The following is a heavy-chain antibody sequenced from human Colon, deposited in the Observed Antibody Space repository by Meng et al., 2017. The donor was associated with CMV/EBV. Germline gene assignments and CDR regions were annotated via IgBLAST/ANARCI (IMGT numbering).Heavy chain of an antibody. CDR1: GYTFTNFG. CDR2: ISPYNGDT. V-gene: IGHV1-18*01. Sequence: QVQLVQSWEEVKKPGASLKVSCKTSGYTFTNFGISWVRQAPGQGLEWMAYISPYNGDTNYAQRFQGRVALTTDTSTSTVYMELGSLTSDDTAMYYCARELARGGYWGQGTLVTVSS. CDR3: ARELARGGY. J-gene: IGHJ4*02.